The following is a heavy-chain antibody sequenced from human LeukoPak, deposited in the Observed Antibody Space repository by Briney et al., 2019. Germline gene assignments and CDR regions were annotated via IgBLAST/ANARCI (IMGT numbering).Heavy chain of an antibody. Sequence: SQTLSLTCTVSGGSISSGDYYWSWIRQPPGKGLEWIGYIYYSGSTNYNPSPKSRVTISVDTSKNQFSLKLSSVTAADTAVYYCARGYEVPDAFDIWGQGTMVTVSS. CDR3: ARGYEVPDAFDI. CDR1: GGSISSGDYY. CDR2: IYYSGST. J-gene: IGHJ3*02. D-gene: IGHD5-12*01. V-gene: IGHV4-30-4*01.